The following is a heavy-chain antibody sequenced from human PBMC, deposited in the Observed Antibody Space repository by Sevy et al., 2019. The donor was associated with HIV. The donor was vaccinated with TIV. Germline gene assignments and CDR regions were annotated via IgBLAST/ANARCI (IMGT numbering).Heavy chain of an antibody. CDR1: GYTFTSYG. CDR3: AGGDWELLKDDYFDY. V-gene: IGHV1-18*01. CDR2: ISAYNGNT. D-gene: IGHD1-26*01. J-gene: IGHJ4*02. Sequence: ASVKVSCKASGYTFTSYGISWVRQAPGQGLEWMGWISAYNGNTNYAQKLHGRVTMTTDTSTGTAYMELRSLRSDDTAVYYCAGGDWELLKDDYFDYWGQGTLVTVSS.